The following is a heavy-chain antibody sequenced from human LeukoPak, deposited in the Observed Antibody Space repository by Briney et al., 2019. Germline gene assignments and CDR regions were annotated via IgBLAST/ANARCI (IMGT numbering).Heavy chain of an antibody. J-gene: IGHJ4*02. CDR1: GFTFSGFW. CDR2: INSDGSEG. D-gene: IGHD3-10*01. V-gene: IGHV3-7*03. Sequence: GGSLRLSCAVSGFTFSGFWMSWSRQAPGKGLEWVASINSDGSEGYYADVVKGRFTISRDNAKNSLYLQINSLRAEDTAVYYCARVLTMADFDYWGQGTLVTVSS. CDR3: ARVLTMADFDY.